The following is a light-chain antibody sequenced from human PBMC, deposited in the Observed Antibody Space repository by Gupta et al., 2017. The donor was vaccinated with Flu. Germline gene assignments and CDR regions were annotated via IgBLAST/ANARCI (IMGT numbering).Light chain of an antibody. J-gene: IGLJ3*02. CDR3: CSYAGSYTWV. CDR1: SSDVGDYDY. CDR2: AVS. V-gene: IGLV2-11*01. Sequence: QSALTQPRPLSGSPGQSVTISCTGSSSDVGDYDYLSWYQQHPGTAPKLLLYAVSKRPSGVPDRFSGSKSGNTASLTISGLQPEDETDYYCCSYAGSYTWVFGGGTKVTV.